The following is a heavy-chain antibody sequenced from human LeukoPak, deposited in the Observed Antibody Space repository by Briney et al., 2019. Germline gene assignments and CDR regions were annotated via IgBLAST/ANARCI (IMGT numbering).Heavy chain of an antibody. J-gene: IGHJ6*02. CDR3: ARDRGGDGMDV. CDR2: VYYSGST. D-gene: IGHD2-21*01. Sequence: SETLSLTCTVSGGSISSGAYYWSWIRQHPRKGLEWIGYVYYSGSTYYNPSLKSRVIISVDTSKNQFSLKLSSVTAADTAVYYCARDRGGDGMDVWGQGTTVTVSS. CDR1: GGSISSGAYY. V-gene: IGHV4-31*03.